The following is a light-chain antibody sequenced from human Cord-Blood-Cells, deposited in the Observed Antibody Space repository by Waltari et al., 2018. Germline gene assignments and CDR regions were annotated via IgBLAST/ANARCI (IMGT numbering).Light chain of an antibody. CDR3: SSYTSSSTWV. V-gene: IGLV2-14*01. Sequence: QCALTQPASVSGSPGQSITISCTGTSSDVGGYNYVSWYQQHPGKVPKLMIYDVSKRPSGVSNRFSGSKSGNTASLTISGLQAEDEADYYCSSYTSSSTWVFGGGTKLTVL. CDR1: SSDVGGYNY. CDR2: DVS. J-gene: IGLJ3*02.